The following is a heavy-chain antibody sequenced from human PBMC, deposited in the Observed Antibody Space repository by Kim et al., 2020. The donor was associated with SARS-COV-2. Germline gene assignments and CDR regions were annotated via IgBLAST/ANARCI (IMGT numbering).Heavy chain of an antibody. Sequence: SETLSLTCAVSGGSISSSNWWSWVRQPPGKGLEWIGEIYHSGSTNYNPSLKSRVTLSVDKSKNQFSLKLSSVTAADTAVYYCARGASYYDYIWGSYRNDAFDIWGQGTMVTVSS. CDR2: IYHSGST. V-gene: IGHV4-4*02. J-gene: IGHJ3*02. CDR3: ARGASYYDYIWGSYRNDAFDI. D-gene: IGHD3-16*02. CDR1: GGSISSSNW.